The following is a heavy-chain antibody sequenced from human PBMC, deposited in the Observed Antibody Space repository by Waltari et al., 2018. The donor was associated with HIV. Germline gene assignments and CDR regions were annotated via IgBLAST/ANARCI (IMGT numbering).Heavy chain of an antibody. J-gene: IGHJ4*02. V-gene: IGHV4-59*08. CDR1: GGSLNYYY. D-gene: IGHD5-12*01. CDR3: ARHGGVATTFDY. CDR2: IYYSGTT. Sequence: QVQLQESGPGLVKPSETLSLTCTVSGGSLNYYYWNWFRQPPGKGLEWIGYIYYSGTTNYNPSLESRVTISVDTSKNHFSLNLTSVTAADTAMYYCARHGGVATTFDYWGQGSLVTVSS.